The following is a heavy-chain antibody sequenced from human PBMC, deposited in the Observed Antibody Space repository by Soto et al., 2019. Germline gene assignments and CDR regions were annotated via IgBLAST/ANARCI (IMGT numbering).Heavy chain of an antibody. CDR3: AGQWAAGYGAFDP. V-gene: IGHV4-4*02. D-gene: IGHD3-9*01. J-gene: IGHJ5*02. Sequence: QVKLQESGPGLEKPSGTLSLTCAVSGGSISNNRWWTWVRQAPGKGLEWIGEIHDRGSTNYNLSLKSRATVSINRSKDQFSLEMRAVTAADTAVYYCAGQWAAGYGAFDPWGQGTLVTVSS. CDR2: IHDRGST. CDR1: GGSISNNRW.